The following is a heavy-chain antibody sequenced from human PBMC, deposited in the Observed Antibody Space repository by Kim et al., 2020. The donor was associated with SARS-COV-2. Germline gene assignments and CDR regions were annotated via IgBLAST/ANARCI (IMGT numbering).Heavy chain of an antibody. J-gene: IGHJ3*02. D-gene: IGHD3-10*01. CDR2: T. V-gene: IGHV1-58*01. Sequence: TNYAQKAQERVPITRDMSTSTAYMELSSLRSEDTAVYYCAAARGPGAFDIWGQGTMVTVSS. CDR3: AAARGPGAFDI.